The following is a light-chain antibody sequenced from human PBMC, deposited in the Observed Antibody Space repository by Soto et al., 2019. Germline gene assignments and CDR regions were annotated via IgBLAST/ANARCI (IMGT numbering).Light chain of an antibody. CDR3: QVWGGSSDHVV. J-gene: IGLJ2*01. V-gene: IGLV3-21*02. CDR1: NIGIKT. CDR2: DDG. Sequence: SYELTLPPSVSVAPGQTARITCGGNNIGIKTVHWYQHKPGQAPVLVLYDDGDRPSGIPERFSGSNSGNTATLTISRVEAGDEADYHCQVWGGSSDHVVFGGGTQLTVL.